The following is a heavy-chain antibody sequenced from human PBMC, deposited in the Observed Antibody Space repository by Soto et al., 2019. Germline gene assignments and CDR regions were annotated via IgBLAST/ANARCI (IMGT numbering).Heavy chain of an antibody. J-gene: IGHJ5*02. Sequence: GSLRLSCAASGFTFSSYAMGWVRQAPGKGLEWVSAISGSGGSTYYADSVKGRFTISRDNSKNTLYLQMNSLRAEDTAVYYCAKDHCSSTSCSSGYSGGRYAVDHWGQGTLVTVSS. CDR3: AKDHCSSTSCSSGYSGGRYAVDH. CDR2: ISGSGGST. V-gene: IGHV3-23*01. D-gene: IGHD2-2*01. CDR1: GFTFSSYA.